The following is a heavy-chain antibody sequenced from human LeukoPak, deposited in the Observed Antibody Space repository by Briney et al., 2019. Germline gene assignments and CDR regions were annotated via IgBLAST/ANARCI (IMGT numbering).Heavy chain of an antibody. CDR2: IIPIFGTA. V-gene: IGHV1-69*13. CDR1: GYTFTSYY. J-gene: IGHJ4*02. Sequence: ASVKVSCKASGYTFTSYYMHWVRQAPGQGLEWMGGIIPIFGTANYAQKFQGRVTITADESTSTAYMELSSLRSEDTAVYYCARVRDYYDSSGYFDYWGQGTLVTVSS. D-gene: IGHD3-22*01. CDR3: ARVRDYYDSSGYFDY.